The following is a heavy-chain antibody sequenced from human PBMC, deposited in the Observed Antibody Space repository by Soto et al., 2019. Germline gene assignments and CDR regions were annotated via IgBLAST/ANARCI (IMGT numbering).Heavy chain of an antibody. CDR1: GYTFTNYG. V-gene: IGHV1-18*04. D-gene: IGHD3-22*01. J-gene: IGHJ6*02. CDR2: ISGYNGNT. Sequence: QVQLVESGAEVKKPGASVKVSCKASGYTFTNYGISWVRQAPGQGLEWMGWISGYNGNTKYAQKFQGRVTMTTDTPTNTASRDLRSMRSDDTAVYYCARDREYYYDSSGNYYYHYGMDVWGQGTTVTV. CDR3: ARDREYYYDSSGNYYYHYGMDV.